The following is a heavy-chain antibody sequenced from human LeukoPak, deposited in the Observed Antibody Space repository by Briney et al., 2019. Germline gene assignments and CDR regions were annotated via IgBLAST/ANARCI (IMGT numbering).Heavy chain of an antibody. CDR3: AREEAAAGPYPFDP. Sequence: SETLSLTCTVSGGSISSYYWSWIRQPAGKGLEWIGRIYTSGSTNYNPSLKSRVTMSVDTSKNQFSLKLSSVTAADTAVYYCAREEAAAGPYPFDPWGQGTLVTVSS. CDR1: GGSISSYY. V-gene: IGHV4-4*07. J-gene: IGHJ5*02. CDR2: IYTSGST. D-gene: IGHD6-13*01.